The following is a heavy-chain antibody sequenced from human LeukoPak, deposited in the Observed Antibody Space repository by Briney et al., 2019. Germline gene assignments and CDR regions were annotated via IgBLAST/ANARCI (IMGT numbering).Heavy chain of an antibody. V-gene: IGHV4-61*02. CDR3: AREFNYDILTGYYYDAFDI. CDR1: GGSISSGSYY. D-gene: IGHD3-9*01. CDR2: IYTSGST. J-gene: IGHJ3*02. Sequence: PSQTLSPTCTVSGGSISSGSYYWSWIRQPAGKGLEWIGRIYTSGSTNYNPSLKSRVTISVDTSKNQFSLKLSSVTAADTAVYYCAREFNYDILTGYYYDAFDIWGQGTMVTVSS.